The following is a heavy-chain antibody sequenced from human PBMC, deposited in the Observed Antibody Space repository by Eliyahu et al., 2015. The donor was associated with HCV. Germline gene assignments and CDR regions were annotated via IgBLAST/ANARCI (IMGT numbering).Heavy chain of an antibody. J-gene: IGHJ3*02. Sequence: EVQLVESGGGLVQPGGSLRLSXAASGFXFSSYWXHWVRQAPGKGLXWVSRINSDGSSTSYADSVKGRFTISRDNAKNTLYLQMNSLRAEDTAVYYCARELSGTTMVTGGDSFDIWGQGTMVTVSS. CDR1: GFXFSSYW. V-gene: IGHV3-74*01. CDR2: INSDGSST. D-gene: IGHD1-1*01. CDR3: ARELSGTTMVTGGDSFDI.